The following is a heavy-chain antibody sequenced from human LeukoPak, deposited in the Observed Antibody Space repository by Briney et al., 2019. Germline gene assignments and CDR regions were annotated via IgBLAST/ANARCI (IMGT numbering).Heavy chain of an antibody. V-gene: IGHV3-21*01. J-gene: IGHJ4*02. CDR3: ARGAPGDVVPAAESDY. CDR2: ISSSSSSYI. D-gene: IGHD2-2*01. Sequence: GGSLRLSCAASGFTFSSYSMNWVRQAPGKGLEWVSSISSSSSSYIYYADSVKGRFTISRDNAKNSLYLQMNSLRAEARAVYYCARGAPGDVVPAAESDYWGEEGMLTVSS. CDR1: GFTFSSYS.